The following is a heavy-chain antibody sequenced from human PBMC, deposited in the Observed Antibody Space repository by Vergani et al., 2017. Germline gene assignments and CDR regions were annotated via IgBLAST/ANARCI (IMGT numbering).Heavy chain of an antibody. Sequence: QVQLVQSGAEVKKPGASVRVSCKASGYTFTDYYVHWVRQAPGEGLQWMGWINPNSGDTNYAQRFQGRVTMTRDTSISSAYMNLSRLTSDDTSVYYCARHWYRGSGSYSFDHWGRGTLVTVSS. CDR1: GYTFTDYY. D-gene: IGHD3-10*01. V-gene: IGHV1-2*02. CDR2: INPNSGDT. CDR3: ARHWYRGSGSYSFDH. J-gene: IGHJ4*02.